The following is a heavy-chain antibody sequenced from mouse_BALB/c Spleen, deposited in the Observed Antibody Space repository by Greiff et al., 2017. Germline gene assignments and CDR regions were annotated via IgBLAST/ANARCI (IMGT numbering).Heavy chain of an antibody. V-gene: IGHV1-69*01. J-gene: IGHJ2*01. Sequence: VQLQQPGAELVMPGASVKMSCKASGYTFTDYWMHWVKQRPGQGLEWIGAIDTSDSYTSYNQKFKGKATLTVDESSSTAYMQLSSLTSEDSAVYYCARNGNYLYYFDYWGQGTTLTVSS. D-gene: IGHD2-1*01. CDR1: GYTFTDYW. CDR3: ARNGNYLYYFDY. CDR2: IDTSDSYT.